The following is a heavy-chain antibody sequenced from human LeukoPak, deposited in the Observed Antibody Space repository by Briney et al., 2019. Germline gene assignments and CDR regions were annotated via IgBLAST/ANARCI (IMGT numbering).Heavy chain of an antibody. J-gene: IGHJ5*02. CDR2: ISWNSGSI. Sequence: SLRLSCAASGFTFDDYAMHWVRQAPGKGLEWVSGISWNSGSIVYADSVKGRFTISRDNAKNSLYLQMNSLRAEDTAVYYCARRLWAVASNWFDPWGQGTLVTVSS. CDR3: ARRLWAVASNWFDP. CDR1: GFTFDDYA. D-gene: IGHD6-19*01. V-gene: IGHV3-9*01.